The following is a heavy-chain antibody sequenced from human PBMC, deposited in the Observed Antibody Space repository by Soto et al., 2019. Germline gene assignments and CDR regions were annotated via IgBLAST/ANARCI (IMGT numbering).Heavy chain of an antibody. Sequence: RASVKVSCKASGYIFTSYYMHWVRQAPGQGLEWMGIINPSGGSTSYAQKFQGRVTMTRDTSTSTVYMELNSLRSEDTAVYYCARHYGDPGAFDIWGQGTMVTVSS. CDR2: INPSGGST. D-gene: IGHD4-17*01. CDR1: GYIFTSYY. J-gene: IGHJ3*02. V-gene: IGHV1-46*01. CDR3: ARHYGDPGAFDI.